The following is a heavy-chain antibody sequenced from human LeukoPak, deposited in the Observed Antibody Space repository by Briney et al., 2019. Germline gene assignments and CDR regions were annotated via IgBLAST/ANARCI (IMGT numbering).Heavy chain of an antibody. J-gene: IGHJ4*02. D-gene: IGHD1-1*01. V-gene: IGHV1-2*02. CDR1: GYTFTGYY. CDR2: INPNSGGT. Sequence: ASVKVSCKASGYTFTGYYMHWVRQASGQGLEWMGWINPNSGGTNYAQKFQGRVTMTRDTSISTAYMELSRLRSDDTAVYYCARGTGTTRGLHYWGQGTLVTVSS. CDR3: ARGTGTTRGLHY.